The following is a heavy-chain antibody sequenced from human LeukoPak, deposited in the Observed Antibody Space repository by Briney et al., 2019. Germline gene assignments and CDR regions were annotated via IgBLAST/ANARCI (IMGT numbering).Heavy chain of an antibody. CDR3: ARDWGYCSSTSCYTVDY. CDR1: GFSLRNYW. Sequence: QPGGSLRLSCVASGFSLRNYWMHWVRQAPGKGLVWVSRINIDGSSISYADSVKGRFTISRDNAKNTLYVQMNSLRAEDTAVYYCARDWGYCSSTSCYTVDYWGQGTLVTVSS. J-gene: IGHJ4*02. V-gene: IGHV3-74*01. CDR2: INIDGSSI. D-gene: IGHD2-2*02.